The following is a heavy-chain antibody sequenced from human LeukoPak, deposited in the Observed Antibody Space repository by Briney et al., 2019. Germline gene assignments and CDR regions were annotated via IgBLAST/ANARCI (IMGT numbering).Heavy chain of an antibody. J-gene: IGHJ4*02. V-gene: IGHV1-18*01. CDR2: ISAYSGNT. CDR3: ARVNNDYGDYFDY. D-gene: IGHD4-17*01. CDR1: GYSLSSNG. Sequence: ASVKVSCKASGYSLSSNGISWARQAPGQGLEWVGWISAYSGNTKYAQKLQGRVTMTTDTSTSTAYMELRSLRSDDTAVYYCARVNNDYGDYFDYWGQGTLVTVSS.